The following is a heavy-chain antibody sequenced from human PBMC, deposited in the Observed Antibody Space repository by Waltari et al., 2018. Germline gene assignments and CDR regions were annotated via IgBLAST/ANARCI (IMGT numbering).Heavy chain of an antibody. V-gene: IGHV4-34*01. Sequence: QVQLQQWGAGLLKPSETLSLTCAVYGGSFSGYYWSWIRQPPGKGLEWIGEIKHSGSTKHNPYPKWRVHNSGETSKNPFALKVGLVARGGTGVDYCGRGRPDREHRGGLGYYMDVWGKGTTVTISS. D-gene: IGHD3-16*01. CDR1: GGSFSGYY. CDR3: GRGRPDREHRGGLGYYMDV. J-gene: IGHJ6*03. CDR2: IKHSGST.